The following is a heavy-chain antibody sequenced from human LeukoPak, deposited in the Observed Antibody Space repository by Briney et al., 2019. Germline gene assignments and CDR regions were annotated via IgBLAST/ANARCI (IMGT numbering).Heavy chain of an antibody. V-gene: IGHV1-69*05. Sequence: ASVKVSCKASGGTFSSYAISWVRQAPGQGLEWMGGIIPIFGTANYAQKFQGRVTITTDESTSTAYMELSSLRSEDTAVYYCIADCPVYYYYYMDVWGKGTTVTVSS. D-gene: IGHD6-6*01. J-gene: IGHJ6*03. CDR2: IIPIFGTA. CDR3: IADCPVYYYYYMDV. CDR1: GGTFSSYA.